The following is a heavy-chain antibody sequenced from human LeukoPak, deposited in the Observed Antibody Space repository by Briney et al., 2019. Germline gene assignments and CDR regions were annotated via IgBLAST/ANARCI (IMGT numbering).Heavy chain of an antibody. D-gene: IGHD3-10*01. CDR1: GFTLSSSG. Sequence: GGTLRLSCAASGFTLSSSGISWVRQAPGKGLEWVSAISDSGGSTFYADSVKGRFTISRDNSKNTLYLQMNSLRAEDTAVYYCAKGGAVSSKSITLIRGTRKYYYYMDVWGKGTTVTISS. CDR3: AKGGAVSSKSITLIRGTRKYYYYMDV. V-gene: IGHV3-23*01. J-gene: IGHJ6*03. CDR2: ISDSGGST.